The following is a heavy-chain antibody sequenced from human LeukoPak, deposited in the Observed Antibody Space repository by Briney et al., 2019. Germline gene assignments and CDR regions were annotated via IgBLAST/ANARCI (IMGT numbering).Heavy chain of an antibody. CDR1: GFTFSSYA. CDR3: ARAVPAATTGFDY. V-gene: IGHV3-30*01. Sequence: PGRSLRLSCAASGFTFSSYAMHWVRQAPGKGLEWVAVISYDGSNKYYADSVKGRFTISRDNSKNTLYLQMNSLRAEDTAVYYCARAVPAATTGFDYWGQGTLVTVSS. J-gene: IGHJ4*02. D-gene: IGHD2-2*01. CDR2: ISYDGSNK.